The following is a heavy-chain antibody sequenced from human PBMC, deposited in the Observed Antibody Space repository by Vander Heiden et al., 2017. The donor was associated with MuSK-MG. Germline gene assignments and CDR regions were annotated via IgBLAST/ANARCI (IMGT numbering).Heavy chain of an antibody. D-gene: IGHD7-27*01. V-gene: IGHV4-31*03. J-gene: IGHJ6*03. CDR3: ARAGRTARAGYYYMDV. CDR2: IYYSGST. CDR1: GGSISSGNYY. Sequence: QVQLQESGPGLVKPSQTLSLTCTVSGGSISSGNYYWSWIRQHPGKGLEWIGYIYYSGSTSYNPSRKRRVTISVDTSKNQVSLKLSSVTAADTAVYYCARAGRTARAGYYYMDVWGKGTTVTVS.